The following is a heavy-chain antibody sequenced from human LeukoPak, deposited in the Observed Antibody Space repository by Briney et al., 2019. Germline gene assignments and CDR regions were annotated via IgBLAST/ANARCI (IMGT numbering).Heavy chain of an antibody. CDR3: AKEALPYYYDSSGYLPFYFDY. CDR2: ISGSGGST. Sequence: GGSLRLSCAASEFTFSSYAMSWVRQAPGKGLEWVSAISGSGGSTYYADSVKGRFTISRDNSKNTLYLQMNSLRAEDTAVYYCAKEALPYYYDSSGYLPFYFDYWGQGTLVTVSS. V-gene: IGHV3-23*01. J-gene: IGHJ4*02. D-gene: IGHD3-22*01. CDR1: EFTFSSYA.